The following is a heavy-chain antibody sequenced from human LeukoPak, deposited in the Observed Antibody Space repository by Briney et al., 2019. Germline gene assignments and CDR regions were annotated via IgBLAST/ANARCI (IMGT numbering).Heavy chain of an antibody. J-gene: IGHJ3*02. D-gene: IGHD3-10*01. Sequence: GESLKISCKGSGYSFSDYWIGWVRQMPGKGLEWMGIIYPGDSNSKYSPSFQGQVIISADRSINTAYLQWSGLKASDTAMYYCARHWGYYGSGSHRAFDIWGQGTTVTVPS. CDR3: ARHWGYYGSGSHRAFDI. CDR2: IYPGDSNS. CDR1: GYSFSDYW. V-gene: IGHV5-51*01.